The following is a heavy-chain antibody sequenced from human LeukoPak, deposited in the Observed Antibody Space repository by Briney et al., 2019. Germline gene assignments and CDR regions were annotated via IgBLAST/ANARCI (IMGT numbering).Heavy chain of an antibody. V-gene: IGHV1-2*02. D-gene: IGHD3-22*01. J-gene: IGHJ4*02. Sequence: EASVKDSCKTSGYTFTGYYMHWVRQAPGQGLEWMGWINPNTGGTNYAQKFQGRVTMTSDTSISTAYMELSSLKSDDTAMYYCATAPMIVVVFPPRLDFWGQGTLVTVSS. CDR1: GYTFTGYY. CDR3: ATAPMIVVVFPPRLDF. CDR2: INPNTGGT.